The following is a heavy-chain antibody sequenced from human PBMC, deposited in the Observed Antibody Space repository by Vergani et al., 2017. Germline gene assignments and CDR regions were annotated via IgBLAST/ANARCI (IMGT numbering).Heavy chain of an antibody. J-gene: IGHJ4*02. CDR2: IGVSDNSI. CDR1: GFTFSAYS. D-gene: IGHD4-11*01. V-gene: IGHV3-48*01. Sequence: DVHLAESGGGFLQPGGSLRLSCAASGFTFSAYSMNWVRQTPGKGLEWISYIGVSDNSIYYADSVMGRFAISRDNARNLLFLQMNSLRADDSALYFCVRDPDYSTFDSWGQGTLVTVS. CDR3: VRDPDYSTFDS.